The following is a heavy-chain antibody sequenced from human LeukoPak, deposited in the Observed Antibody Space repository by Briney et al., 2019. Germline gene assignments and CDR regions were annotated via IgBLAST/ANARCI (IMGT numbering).Heavy chain of an antibody. J-gene: IGHJ4*02. V-gene: IGHV3-21*01. Sequence: PGGSLRLSCAASGFTFSSYSMNWVRQAPGKGLEWVSSITSSNNYIYYADSVKGRFTISRDNAKNSLYLQMNSLRAEDTAVYYCARDHGWYGIYYFDYWGQGTLVTVSS. CDR2: ITSSNNYI. CDR3: ARDHGWYGIYYFDY. D-gene: IGHD6-19*01. CDR1: GFTFSSYS.